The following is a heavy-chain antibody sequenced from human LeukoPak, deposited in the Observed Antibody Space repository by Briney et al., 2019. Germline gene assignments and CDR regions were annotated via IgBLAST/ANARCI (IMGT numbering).Heavy chain of an antibody. V-gene: IGHV3-23*01. Sequence: PGGSLRLSCAASGFTFSSDVMNWVRQAPGKGLEWVSGISDSGGGTYYADSVKGRFTISRDNSKNTLYLQMNSLRAEDTAVYYCAKLPGRAADYWGQGTLVTVSS. J-gene: IGHJ4*02. CDR1: GFTFSSDV. CDR2: ISDSGGGT. CDR3: AKLPGRAADY.